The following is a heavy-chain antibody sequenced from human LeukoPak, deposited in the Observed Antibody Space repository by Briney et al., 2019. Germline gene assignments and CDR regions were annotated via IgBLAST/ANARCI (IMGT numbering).Heavy chain of an antibody. V-gene: IGHV3-15*01. J-gene: IGHJ4*02. CDR2: IRGTPDGGAT. Sequence: RGSLRLSCAASGFTFISSWMTWVRQAPGKGLEWVGRIRGTPDGGATDYAAPVKGRFTISRDDSKNTLYLQMSSLRTEDTAVYYCATDLHFGYCTATSCANYWGQGTLVTVSS. CDR3: ATDLHFGYCTATSCANY. D-gene: IGHD2-2*03. CDR1: GFTFISSW.